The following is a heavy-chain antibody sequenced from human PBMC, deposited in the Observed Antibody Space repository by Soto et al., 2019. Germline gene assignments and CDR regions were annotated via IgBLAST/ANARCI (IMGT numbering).Heavy chain of an antibody. Sequence: QVQLVESGGGVVQPGRSLRLSCAASGFTFSSYGMHWVRQAPGKGLEWVAVIWYDGSNKYYADSVKGRFTISRDNAKNSLYLQMNSLRAEDTAVYYCARAEGGYCSGGSCYGDAFDIWGQGTMVTVSS. CDR3: ARAEGGYCSGGSCYGDAFDI. V-gene: IGHV3-33*01. J-gene: IGHJ3*02. CDR1: GFTFSSYG. D-gene: IGHD2-15*01. CDR2: IWYDGSNK.